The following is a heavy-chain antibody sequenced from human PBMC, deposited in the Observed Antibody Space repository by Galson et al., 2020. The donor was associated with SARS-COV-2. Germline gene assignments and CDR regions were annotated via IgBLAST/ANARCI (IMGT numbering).Heavy chain of an antibody. CDR3: ARDFGSCSSTSCYSGYYYYMDV. Sequence: GGSLRLSCAASGFTFSSYSMNWVRQAPGKGLERVSYISSSSSTIYYADSVKGRFTIYRDNAKNSLYLQMNSLRAVDTAVYYCARDFGSCSSTSCYSGYYYYMDVWGKGTTVTVSS. CDR1: GFTFSSYS. V-gene: IGHV3-48*04. J-gene: IGHJ6*03. CDR2: ISSSSSTI. D-gene: IGHD2-2*01.